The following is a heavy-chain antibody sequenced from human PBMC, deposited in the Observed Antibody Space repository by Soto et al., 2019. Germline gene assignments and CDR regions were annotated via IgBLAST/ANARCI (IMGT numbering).Heavy chain of an antibody. CDR1: GFTFSSYN. CDR2: ITSGGSTI. CDR3: ARDWGYFYGYFDY. D-gene: IGHD3-10*01. V-gene: IGHV3-48*02. Sequence: EVQLVESGGGLVQPGGSLRLSCAASGFTFSSYNINWVRQAPGKGLEWVSYITSGGSTIYYADSVKGRFTISRDNAKHSLYLQMNSLRDEDTAVYYCARDWGYFYGYFDYWGQGTLVTVSS. J-gene: IGHJ4*02.